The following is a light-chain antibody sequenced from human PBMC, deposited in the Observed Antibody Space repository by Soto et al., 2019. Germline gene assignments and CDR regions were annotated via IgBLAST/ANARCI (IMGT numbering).Light chain of an antibody. CDR3: QQRTNWPLT. V-gene: IGKV3-11*01. J-gene: IGKJ4*01. Sequence: EIVLTQSPDTLSLSPGERATLFCRASQRVAKFLAWYQQKGGQAPRLLIFDASTRATDVPGRFNGSGSGTAFTLTISSLEPEDSAFYYCQQRTNWPLTFGGGTKVEVK. CDR1: QRVAKF. CDR2: DAS.